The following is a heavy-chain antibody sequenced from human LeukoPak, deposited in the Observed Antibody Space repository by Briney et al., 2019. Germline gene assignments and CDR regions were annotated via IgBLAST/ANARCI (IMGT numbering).Heavy chain of an antibody. V-gene: IGHV3-21*01. CDR3: ARDTCSGGSCYLD. CDR2: ISSSSSYI. J-gene: IGHJ4*02. D-gene: IGHD2-15*01. CDR1: GFTFSSYS. Sequence: GGSLRLSCAASGFTFSSYSMNWVRQAPGKGLGWVSSISSSSSYIYYADSVKGRFTISRDNAKNSLYLQMNSLRAEDTAVYYCARDTCSGGSCYLDWGQGTLVTVSS.